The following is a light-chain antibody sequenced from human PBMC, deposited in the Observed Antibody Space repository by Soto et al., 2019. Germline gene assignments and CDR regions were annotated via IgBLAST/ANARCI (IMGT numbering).Light chain of an antibody. Sequence: DIQMTQSPSSLSASVGDRVTITCRASQNIAGSLNWYQQKPGRAPKFLIFTASSSQLGVPSRFSARGFGTEFTLTISSLQPEDFATYFCQQSYTSLITFGRGTRLEIK. V-gene: IGKV1-39*01. CDR1: QNIAGS. J-gene: IGKJ5*01. CDR2: TAS. CDR3: QQSYTSLIT.